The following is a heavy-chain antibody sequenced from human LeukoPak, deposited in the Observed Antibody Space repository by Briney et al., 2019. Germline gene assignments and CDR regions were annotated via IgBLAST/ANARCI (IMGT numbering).Heavy chain of an antibody. CDR3: ARSLYSSSSYYFDY. Sequence: NPGGSLRLSCAASGFTFSDYYMSWIRQAPGKGLEWVSYISSSGSTIYYADSVKGRFTISRDNAKNSLYLQMNSLRAEDTAVYYCARSLYSSSSYYFDYWGQGTLVTVSS. J-gene: IGHJ4*02. V-gene: IGHV3-11*01. CDR2: ISSSGSTI. CDR1: GFTFSDYY. D-gene: IGHD6-13*01.